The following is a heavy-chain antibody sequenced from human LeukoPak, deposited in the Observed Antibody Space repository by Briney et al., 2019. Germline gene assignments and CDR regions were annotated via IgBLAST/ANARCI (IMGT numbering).Heavy chain of an antibody. CDR1: GFTFSSYS. J-gene: IGHJ3*02. CDR3: ARIERQNLEWYIGDAFDI. D-gene: IGHD3-3*01. V-gene: IGHV3-21*01. CDR2: ISSSSSYI. Sequence: GGSLRLSCAASGFTFSSYSMNWVRQAPGKGLEWVSYISSSSSYIYYADSVKGRFTIPRDNAKNSLYLQMNSLRAEDTAVYYCARIERQNLEWYIGDAFDIWGQGTMVTVSS.